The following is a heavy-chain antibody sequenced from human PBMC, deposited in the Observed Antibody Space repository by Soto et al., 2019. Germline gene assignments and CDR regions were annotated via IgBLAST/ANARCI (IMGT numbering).Heavy chain of an antibody. V-gene: IGHV4-59*08. Sequence: SETLSLTCTVSGGSISSYYWSWIRQPPGKGLEWIGYIYYSGSTNYNPSLKSRVTISVDTSKNQFSLKLSSVTAADTAVYYCARHDYSSLNYYYMDVWGKGTTVTVSS. CDR1: GGSISSYY. J-gene: IGHJ6*03. D-gene: IGHD4-4*01. CDR3: ARHDYSSLNYYYMDV. CDR2: IYYSGST.